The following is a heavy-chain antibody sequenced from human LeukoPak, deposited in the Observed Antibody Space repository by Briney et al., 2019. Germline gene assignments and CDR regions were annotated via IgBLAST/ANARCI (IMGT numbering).Heavy chain of an antibody. J-gene: IGHJ3*02. CDR2: IISSSSYI. Sequence: PGGSLRLSCAASGFTLSNYWMHWVRQAPGKGLEWVSSIISSSSYIYYADSVKGRFTISRDNAKNSLYLQMNSLRAEDTAVYYCARDIVAASVAFDIWGQGTMVTVSS. CDR3: ARDIVAASVAFDI. D-gene: IGHD5-12*01. V-gene: IGHV3-21*01. CDR1: GFTLSNYW.